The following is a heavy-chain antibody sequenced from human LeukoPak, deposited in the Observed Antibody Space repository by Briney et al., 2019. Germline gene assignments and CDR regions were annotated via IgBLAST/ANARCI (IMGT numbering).Heavy chain of an antibody. CDR2: IYYSGST. D-gene: IGHD3-10*01. CDR1: IGSISSNNYY. CDR3: ARRVFRGGPINWFDP. V-gene: IGHV4-39*07. J-gene: IGHJ5*02. Sequence: SETLSLTCTVSIGSISSNNYYWGWIRQPPGKGLEWIGSIYYSGSTYYNPSLKSRVTISVDTSKNQFSLKLSSVTAADTAVYYCARRVFRGGPINWFDPWGQGTLVTVSS.